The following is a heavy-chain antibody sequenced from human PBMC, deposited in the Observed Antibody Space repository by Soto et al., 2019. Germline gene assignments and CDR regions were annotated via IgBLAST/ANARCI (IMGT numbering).Heavy chain of an antibody. V-gene: IGHV3-30*03. D-gene: IGHD3-16*01. J-gene: IGHJ4*02. CDR2: ITFNGSKE. CDR3: ATDPGAFAGAMRD. CDR1: GFSFSTCA. Sequence: VQVLESGGGLVQPGGSLRLSCVASGFSFSTCAMGWVRQAPGKGLEWVACITFNGSKEYYVDSVKGRFAISRNNSMNTLYLQMSSLGPEDTGVYYCATDPGAFAGAMRDWGRGTLVTVSS.